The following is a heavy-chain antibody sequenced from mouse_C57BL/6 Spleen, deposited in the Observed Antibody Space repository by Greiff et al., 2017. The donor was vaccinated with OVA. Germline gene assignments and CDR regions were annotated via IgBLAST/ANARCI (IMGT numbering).Heavy chain of an antibody. CDR3: ARDREDSSGYFYAMDY. CDR1: GFTFSSYA. Sequence: EVKVVESGGGLVKPGGSLKLSCAASGFTFSSYAMSWVRQTPEKRLEWVATISDGGSYTYYPDNVKGRFTISRDNAKNNLYLQMRHLKSEDTDMYYGARDREDSSGYFYAMDYWGQGTSVTVSS. D-gene: IGHD3-2*02. CDR2: ISDGGSYT. J-gene: IGHJ4*01. V-gene: IGHV5-4*01.